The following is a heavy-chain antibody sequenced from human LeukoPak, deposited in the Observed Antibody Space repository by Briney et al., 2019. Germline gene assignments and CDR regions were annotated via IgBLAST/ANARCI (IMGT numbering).Heavy chain of an antibody. CDR3: ATAAVPAAMAYYYMDV. D-gene: IGHD2-2*01. CDR1: GYTLTELS. J-gene: IGHJ6*03. V-gene: IGHV1-24*01. CDR2: FDPEDGET. Sequence: ASVTVSCKVSGYTLTELSMHWVRQAPGKGLEWMGGFDPEDGETIYAQKFQGRVTMTEDTSTDTAYMELSSLRSEDTAVYYCATAAVPAAMAYYYMDVWGKGTTVTVSS.